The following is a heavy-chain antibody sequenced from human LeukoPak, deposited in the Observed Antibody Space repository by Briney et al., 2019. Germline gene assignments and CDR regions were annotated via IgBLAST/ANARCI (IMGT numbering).Heavy chain of an antibody. V-gene: IGHV4-38-2*02. Sequence: KPSETLSLTCTVSGYSISSGYYWGWIRQPPGKGLEWIGSIYHSGSTNYKPSLKSRVTISLDTSKNQFSLKLNSVTAADTAVYYCARRAASVATIYRGRRRYYFDFWGQGTLVTVSS. J-gene: IGHJ4*02. CDR3: ARRAASVATIYRGRRRYYFDF. CDR2: IYHSGST. D-gene: IGHD5-12*01. CDR1: GYSISSGYY.